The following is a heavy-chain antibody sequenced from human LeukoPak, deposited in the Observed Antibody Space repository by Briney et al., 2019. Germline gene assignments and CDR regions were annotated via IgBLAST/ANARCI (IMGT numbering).Heavy chain of an antibody. J-gene: IGHJ4*02. CDR3: ARGSGYGGNSAFGY. D-gene: IGHD4-23*01. V-gene: IGHV4-34*01. Sequence: PSETLSLTCAVYGGSFIDYYWSWIRQPPGKGLEWIGDINHSGSTNYNPSLESRVTISEDMSKNQFSLKLRSVTAADTAVYYCARGSGYGGNSAFGYWGQGTLVTVSS. CDR2: INHSGST. CDR1: GGSFIDYY.